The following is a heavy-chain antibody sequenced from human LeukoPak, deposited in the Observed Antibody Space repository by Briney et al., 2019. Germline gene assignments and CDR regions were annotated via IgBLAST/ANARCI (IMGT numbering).Heavy chain of an antibody. CDR2: IYYSGST. CDR1: GGSISSYY. Sequence: SETLSLTCTVSGGSISSYYWSWIRQPPGKGLEWIGYIYYSGSTYYNPSLKSRVTISVDTSKNQFSLKLSSVTAADTAVYYCARVVDYYYYMDVWGKGTTVTVSS. V-gene: IGHV4-30-4*08. J-gene: IGHJ6*03. CDR3: ARVVDYYYYMDV.